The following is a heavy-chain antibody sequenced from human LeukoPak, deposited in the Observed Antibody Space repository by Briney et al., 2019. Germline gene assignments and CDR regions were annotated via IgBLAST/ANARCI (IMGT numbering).Heavy chain of an antibody. CDR2: ISYDGSNK. J-gene: IGHJ6*03. V-gene: IGHV3-30-3*01. CDR1: GFTFSSYA. CDR3: ARAGLYGSGSRYYYYYYYMDV. D-gene: IGHD3-10*01. Sequence: PGGSLRLSCAASGFTFSSYAMHWVRQAPGKGLEWVAVISYDGSNKYYADSVKGRFTISRDNSKNTLYLQMNSLRAEDTAAYYCARAGLYGSGSRYYYYYYYMDVWGKGTTVTVSS.